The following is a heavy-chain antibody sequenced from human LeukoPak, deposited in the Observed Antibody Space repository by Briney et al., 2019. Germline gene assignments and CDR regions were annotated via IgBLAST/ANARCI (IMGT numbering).Heavy chain of an antibody. Sequence: ASVKVSCKASGYTFTGYYMHWVRQAPGQGLEWMGWINPKTGGTSYAQKFQGRVTMTRDTSISTVNMELGRLTSDDTAVYYCARATAENDHWGQGTLVTVSS. D-gene: IGHD1-14*01. CDR1: GYTFTGYY. CDR2: INPKTGGT. CDR3: ARATAENDH. V-gene: IGHV1-2*02. J-gene: IGHJ4*02.